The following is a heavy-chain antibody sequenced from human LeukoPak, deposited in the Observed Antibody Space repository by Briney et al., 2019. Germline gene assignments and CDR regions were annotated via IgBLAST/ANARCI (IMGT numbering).Heavy chain of an antibody. V-gene: IGHV3-23*01. J-gene: IGHJ4*02. CDR1: GFTFSSYA. CDR3: ARDSVVVTAGGIFDY. D-gene: IGHD2-21*02. CDR2: ISGSGGST. Sequence: PGGSLRLSCAASGFTFSSYAMSWVRQAPGKGLEWVSAISGSGGSTYYADSVKGRFTISRDNSKNTLYLQMNSLRAEDTAVYYCARDSVVVTAGGIFDYWGQGTLVTVSS.